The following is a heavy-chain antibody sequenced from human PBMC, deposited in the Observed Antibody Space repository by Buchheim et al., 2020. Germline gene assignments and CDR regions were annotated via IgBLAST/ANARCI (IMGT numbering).Heavy chain of an antibody. CDR2: INHSGST. CDR3: ARGLARGYCSSTSCYTNNWFDP. J-gene: IGHJ5*02. CDR1: GGSFSGYY. V-gene: IGHV4-34*01. D-gene: IGHD2-2*02. Sequence: QVQLQQWGAGLLKPSETLSLTCAVYGGSFSGYYWSWIRQPPGKGLEWIGEINHSGSTNYNPSLKSRVTISVDTSKNQFSLKLSSVTAADTAMYYCARGLARGYCSSTSCYTNNWFDPWGQGTL.